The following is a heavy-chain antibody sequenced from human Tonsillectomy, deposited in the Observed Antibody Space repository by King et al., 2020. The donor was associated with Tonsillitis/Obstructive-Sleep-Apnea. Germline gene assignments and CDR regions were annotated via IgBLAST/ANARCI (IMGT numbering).Heavy chain of an antibody. Sequence: VQLVESGAEVKKPGASVKVSCKASGYTFTRNYVHWVRQAPGKGLEWMGIINPSDGITTYAQKFQGRVTMTTDTSTSTVNRELSSLRAEDTAVYYCVRDDKDGRHLDYWGQGSLVSVSS. CDR3: VRDDKDGRHLDY. V-gene: IGHV1-46*01. CDR2: INPSDGIT. J-gene: IGHJ4*02. CDR1: GYTFTRNY. D-gene: IGHD2-15*01.